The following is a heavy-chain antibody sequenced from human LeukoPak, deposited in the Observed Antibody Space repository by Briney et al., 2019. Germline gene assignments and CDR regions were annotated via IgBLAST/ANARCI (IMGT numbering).Heavy chain of an antibody. CDR2: IHKTSKFI. CDR1: GFTFSTFS. CDR3: ARGGGTATVDAFDI. J-gene: IGHJ3*02. Sequence: GGSLRLSCTASGFTFSTFSMNWVRQSPGTGLEWVSAIHKTSKFIYYADSVKGRFTVSRDNAENSLFLEMNSLRAEDTAVYYCARGGGTATVDAFDIWGQGTMVTVSS. V-gene: IGHV3-21*01. D-gene: IGHD4-11*01.